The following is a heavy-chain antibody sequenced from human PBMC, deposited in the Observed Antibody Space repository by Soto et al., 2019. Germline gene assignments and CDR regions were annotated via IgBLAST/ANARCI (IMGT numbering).Heavy chain of an antibody. V-gene: IGHV4-59*01. J-gene: IGHJ5*02. CDR2: IYYSGST. Sequence: SETLSLTCTVSGGSISSYYWSWIRQPPGKGLEWIGYIYYSGSTNYNPSLKSRVTISVDTSKNHFSLKLSSVTAADTAVYYCAREPYYGSGYNWFDPWGQGXLFTVYS. CDR3: AREPYYGSGYNWFDP. D-gene: IGHD3-10*01. CDR1: GGSISSYY.